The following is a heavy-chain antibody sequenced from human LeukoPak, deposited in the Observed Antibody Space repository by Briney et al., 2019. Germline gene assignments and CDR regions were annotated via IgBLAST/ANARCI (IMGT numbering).Heavy chain of an antibody. D-gene: IGHD3-22*01. CDR3: ARDRYYDSSGYKREFDY. Sequence: QPGQSLRLSCAASGFTFSSYSMNCVRQAPGKGLEWVSYISSSSSTIYYADSVKGRFTISRDNAKNSLYLQMNSLRAEDTAVYYCARDRYYDSSGYKREFDYWGQGTLVTVSS. CDR2: ISSSSSTI. CDR1: GFTFSSYS. V-gene: IGHV3-48*01. J-gene: IGHJ4*02.